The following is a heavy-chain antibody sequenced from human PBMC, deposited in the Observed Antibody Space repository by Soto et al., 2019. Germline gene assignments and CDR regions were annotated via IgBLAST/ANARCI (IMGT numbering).Heavy chain of an antibody. CDR2: IYYSGST. J-gene: IGHJ6*02. D-gene: IGHD2-2*01. Sequence: SETLSLTCTVSGGSVSSGSYYWSWIRQPPGKGLEWIGYIYYSGSTNYNPSLKSRVTISVDTSKNQFSLKLSSVTAADTAVYYGARAPVGDIVVVPAARGQYYYYYYRMDVWGQGTTVTRLL. V-gene: IGHV4-61*01. CDR3: ARAPVGDIVVVPAARGQYYYYYYRMDV. CDR1: GGSVSSGSYY.